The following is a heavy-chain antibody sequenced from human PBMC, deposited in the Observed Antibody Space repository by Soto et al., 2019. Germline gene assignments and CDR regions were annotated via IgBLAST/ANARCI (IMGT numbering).Heavy chain of an antibody. J-gene: IGHJ4*02. CDR2: IKSKTDGGTT. CDR1: GFTFSNAW. V-gene: IGHV3-15*01. Sequence: GGSLRLSCAASGFTFSNAWMSWVRQAPGKGLEWVGRIKSKTDGGTTDYAAPVKGRFTISRDDSKNTLYLQMNSLKTEDTAVYYCTTDFRIITTSGVVPSCDIWGQGTLVTVSS. CDR3: TTDFRIITTSGVVPSCDI. D-gene: IGHD3-3*01.